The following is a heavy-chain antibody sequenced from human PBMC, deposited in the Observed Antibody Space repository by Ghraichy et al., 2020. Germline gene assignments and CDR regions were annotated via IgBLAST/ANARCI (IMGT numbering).Heavy chain of an antibody. Sequence: SETLSLTCTVSGGSISSYYWSWIRQPPGKGLEWIGYIYYSGSTNYNPSLKSRVTISVDTSKNQFSLKLSSVTAADTAVYYCARTTIFYDYVWGSYRSFWFDPWGQGTLVTVSS. V-gene: IGHV4-59*01. CDR3: ARTTIFYDYVWGSYRSFWFDP. J-gene: IGHJ5*02. CDR2: IYYSGST. CDR1: GGSISSYY. D-gene: IGHD3-16*02.